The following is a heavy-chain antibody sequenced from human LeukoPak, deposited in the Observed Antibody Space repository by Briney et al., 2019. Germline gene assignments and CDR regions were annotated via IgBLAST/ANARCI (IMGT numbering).Heavy chain of an antibody. CDR1: GGTFSSYA. CDR2: IIPIFGTA. J-gene: IGHJ4*02. CDR3: ARGSGGSFHSGIHY. V-gene: IGHV1-69*13. Sequence: ASVKVSCTASGGTFSSYAITWVRQAPGQGLEWMGGIIPIFGTANYAQKFQGRVTITAGESTSTAYMELSSLRSEDTAVYYCARGSGGSFHSGIHYWGQGTLVTVSS. D-gene: IGHD1-26*01.